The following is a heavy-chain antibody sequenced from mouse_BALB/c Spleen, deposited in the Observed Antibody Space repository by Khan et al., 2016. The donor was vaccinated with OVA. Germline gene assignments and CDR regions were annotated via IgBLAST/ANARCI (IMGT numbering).Heavy chain of an antibody. CDR2: IRLKSNNYAT. CDR1: GFTFSNFW. Sequence: EVKLEEFGGGLVQPGGSMKLSCVASGFTFSNFWMNWVRQSPEKGLAWIAEIRLKSNNYATHYAESVKGRFTIPCVDSKSSVYLQMNNLRAEDTGIDYCTRPGGYYAWFAYWGQGTLVTVSA. V-gene: IGHV6-6*02. D-gene: IGHD2-3*01. J-gene: IGHJ3*01. CDR3: TRPGGYYAWFAY.